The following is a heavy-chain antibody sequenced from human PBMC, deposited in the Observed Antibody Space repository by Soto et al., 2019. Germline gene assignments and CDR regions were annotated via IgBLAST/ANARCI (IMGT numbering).Heavy chain of an antibody. J-gene: IGHJ4*02. CDR3: AKDRIVVVVGTPDY. Sequence: QVQLVESGGGVVQPGRSLRLSCAASGFTFSSYGMHWVRQAPGKGLEWVAGISYDGSNKYYADYVKGRFTIARDNSKNTLYLQMKSLRAEDRAVYYCAKDRIVVVVGTPDYWVQGTLVTVS. CDR1: GFTFSSYG. D-gene: IGHD2-15*01. CDR2: ISYDGSNK. V-gene: IGHV3-30*18.